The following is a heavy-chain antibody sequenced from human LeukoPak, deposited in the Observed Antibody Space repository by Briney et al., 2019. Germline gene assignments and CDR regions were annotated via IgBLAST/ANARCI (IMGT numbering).Heavy chain of an antibody. CDR1: GGSFSGYY. J-gene: IGHJ4*02. Sequence: SETLSLTCAVYGGSFSGYYWSWIRQPPGKGLEWIGEINHSGSTNYNPSLKSRVTISVDTSKNQFSLKLSSVTAADTAVYYCARSLPSEHTAVDYWGQGTLVTVSS. D-gene: IGHD1/OR15-1a*01. CDR2: INHSGST. CDR3: ARSLPSEHTAVDY. V-gene: IGHV4-34*01.